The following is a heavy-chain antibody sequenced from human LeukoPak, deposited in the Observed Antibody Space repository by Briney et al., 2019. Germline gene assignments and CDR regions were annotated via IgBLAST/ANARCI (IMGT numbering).Heavy chain of an antibody. V-gene: IGHV1-69*13. J-gene: IGHJ3*02. CDR3: ARTAKYYYDSSGTQGAFDI. CDR2: IIPIFGTA. D-gene: IGHD3-22*01. CDR1: GGTFSSYA. Sequence: ASVKVSCKASGGTFSSYAISWVRQAPGQGLEWMGGIIPIFGTANYAQKFQGRVTITADESTSTAYMELSSLRSEDTAVYYCARTAKYYYDSSGTQGAFDIWGQGTMVTVSS.